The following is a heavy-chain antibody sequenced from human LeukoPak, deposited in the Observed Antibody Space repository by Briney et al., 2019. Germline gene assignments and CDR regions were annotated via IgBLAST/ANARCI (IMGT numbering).Heavy chain of an antibody. CDR1: GGTLSRYA. J-gene: IGHJ4*02. V-gene: IGHV1-69*13. Sequence: TVKVSCKASGGTLSRYAISWVRQAPGQGLEWAGGILPIIGTANYAQKFQGRVTITADESTSTAYMELSSLRSEDTAVYYCAMSRIAVAGTGLDYWGQGTPVTVSS. CDR2: ILPIIGTA. CDR3: AMSRIAVAGTGLDY. D-gene: IGHD6-19*01.